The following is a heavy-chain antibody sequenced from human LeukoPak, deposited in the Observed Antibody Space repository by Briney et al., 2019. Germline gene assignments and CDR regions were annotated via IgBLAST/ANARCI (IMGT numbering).Heavy chain of an antibody. CDR2: MNPNSGNA. J-gene: IGHJ4*02. CDR3: ARGLRYCSSTSCYPY. V-gene: IGHV1-8*01. D-gene: IGHD2-2*01. Sequence: ASVKVSCKASGSTFTSYDINWVRQATGQGLEWMGWMNPNSGNAGYAQKFQGRVTMTRNTSISTAYMELSSLRSEDTAVYYCARGLRYCSSTSCYPYWGQGTLVTVSS. CDR1: GSTFTSYD.